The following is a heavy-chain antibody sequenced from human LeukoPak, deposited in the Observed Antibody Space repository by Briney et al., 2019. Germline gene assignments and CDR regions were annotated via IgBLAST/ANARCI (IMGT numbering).Heavy chain of an antibody. CDR1: GYSFSSYW. Sequence: GESLKISCKGSGYSFSSYWIGWVRQMPGKGLEWMGIIYPGDSDTRYSPSFQGQVTISADKSISTAYLQWSSLKASDTAMYYCATLGGQQLDLNWFDPWGQGTLVTVSS. CDR3: ATLGGQQLDLNWFDP. V-gene: IGHV5-51*01. CDR2: IYPGDSDT. D-gene: IGHD6-13*01. J-gene: IGHJ5*02.